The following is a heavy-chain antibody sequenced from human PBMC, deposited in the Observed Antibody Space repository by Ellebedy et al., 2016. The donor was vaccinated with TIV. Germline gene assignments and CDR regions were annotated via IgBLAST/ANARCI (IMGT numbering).Heavy chain of an antibody. D-gene: IGHD3-10*01. CDR1: GGSISSSNW. J-gene: IGHJ5*02. Sequence: SETLSLXCAVSGGSISSSNWWSWVRQPPGKGLEWIGEIYHSGSTNYNPSLKSRVTISVDKSKNQFSLKLSSVTAADTAVYYCARDLDSYGSGNYFKPHWFNPWGQGTLVTVSS. CDR3: ARDLDSYGSGNYFKPHWFNP. V-gene: IGHV4-4*02. CDR2: IYHSGST.